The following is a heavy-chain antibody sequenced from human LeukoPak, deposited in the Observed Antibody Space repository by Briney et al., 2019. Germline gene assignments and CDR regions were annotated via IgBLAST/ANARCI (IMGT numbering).Heavy chain of an antibody. Sequence: TSVTVSFKASGFTFTSSAMQWVRQARGQRLEWIGWIVVGSGNTNYAQKFQERVTITRDMSTSTAYMELSSLRSEDTAVYYCAAVTYSSGPFDPWGQGTLVTVSS. CDR2: IVVGSGNT. CDR3: AAVTYSSGPFDP. CDR1: GFTFTSSA. J-gene: IGHJ5*02. V-gene: IGHV1-58*02. D-gene: IGHD6-25*01.